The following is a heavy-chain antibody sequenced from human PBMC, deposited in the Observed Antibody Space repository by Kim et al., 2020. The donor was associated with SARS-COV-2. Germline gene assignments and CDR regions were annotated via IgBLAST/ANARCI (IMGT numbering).Heavy chain of an antibody. Sequence: PSFQSQITISADKSISTAYLQWSSLKASDTAMYYCARPAGGPNRDWYFDLWGRGTLVTVSS. CDR3: ARPAGGPNRDWYFDL. J-gene: IGHJ2*01. V-gene: IGHV5-51*01.